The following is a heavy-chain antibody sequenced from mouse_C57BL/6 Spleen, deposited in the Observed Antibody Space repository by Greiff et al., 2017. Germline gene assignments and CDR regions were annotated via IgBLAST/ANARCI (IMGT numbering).Heavy chain of an antibody. CDR1: GYTFTSYG. D-gene: IGHD1-1*01. CDR3: ARGGDYYGSREGFAY. V-gene: IGHV1-81*01. CDR2: IYPRSGNT. J-gene: IGHJ3*01. Sequence: QVQLQQSGAELARPGASVKLSCKASGYTFTSYGISWVKQRTGQGLEWIGEIYPRSGNTYYNEKFKGKATLTADKSSSTAYMELRSLTSEDSAVYLCARGGDYYGSREGFAYWGQGTLVTVSA.